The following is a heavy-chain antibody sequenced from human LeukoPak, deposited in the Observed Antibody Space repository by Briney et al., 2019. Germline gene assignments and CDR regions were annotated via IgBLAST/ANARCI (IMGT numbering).Heavy chain of an antibody. J-gene: IGHJ4*02. Sequence: SETLSLTCTVSGGSISSYYWSWIRQPPGKGLEWIGYIYYSGSINYNPSLKNRVTLSIDKSNNHFSLRLSSLSAADTAVYYCARGISGYFGTSGYYYDYWGQGTLVTVSS. CDR3: ARGISGYFGTSGYYYDY. CDR2: IYYSGSI. CDR1: GGSISSYY. V-gene: IGHV4-59*08. D-gene: IGHD3-22*01.